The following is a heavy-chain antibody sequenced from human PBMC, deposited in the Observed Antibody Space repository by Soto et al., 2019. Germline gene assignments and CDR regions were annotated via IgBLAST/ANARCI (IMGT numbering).Heavy chain of an antibody. CDR3: ARDPYGYCSGGSCYPGGNYYGMDV. V-gene: IGHV3-33*01. J-gene: IGHJ6*02. CDR1: GLSLSSYG. Sequence: GTLRLSGAAAGLSLSSYGMPWVRQAPGKGLEWVAVIWYDGSNKYYADSVKGRFTISRDNSKNTLYLQMNSLRAEDTAVYYCARDPYGYCSGGSCYPGGNYYGMDVWGQGTTVTVYS. CDR2: IWYDGSNK. D-gene: IGHD2-15*01.